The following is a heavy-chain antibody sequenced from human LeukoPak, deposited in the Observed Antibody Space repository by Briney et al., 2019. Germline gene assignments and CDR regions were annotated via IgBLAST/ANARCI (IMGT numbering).Heavy chain of an antibody. Sequence: SSVKVSCKASGGTFSSYAISWVRQAPGQGLEWMGRITPIFGTANYAQKFQGRVTITTDESTSTAYMELSSLRSEDTAVYYCASEVYSYGYARFDYWGQGTLVTVSS. D-gene: IGHD5-18*01. V-gene: IGHV1-69*05. CDR1: GGTFSSYA. J-gene: IGHJ4*02. CDR3: ASEVYSYGYARFDY. CDR2: ITPIFGTA.